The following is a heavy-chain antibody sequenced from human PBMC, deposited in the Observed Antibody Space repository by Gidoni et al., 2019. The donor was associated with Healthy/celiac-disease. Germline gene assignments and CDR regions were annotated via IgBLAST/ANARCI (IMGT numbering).Heavy chain of an antibody. Sequence: EVQLLESGGGLVQPGGSLRLSCAASGFTFSSYAMSWVRQAPGKGLEWVSAISGSGGSTYYADSVKGRFTISRDNSKNTLYLQMNSLRAEDTAVYYCAKDPGVPADTVILYYFDYWGQGTLVTVSS. CDR1: GFTFSSYA. J-gene: IGHJ4*02. V-gene: IGHV3-23*01. CDR2: ISGSGGST. D-gene: IGHD2-2*01. CDR3: AKDPGVPADTVILYYFDY.